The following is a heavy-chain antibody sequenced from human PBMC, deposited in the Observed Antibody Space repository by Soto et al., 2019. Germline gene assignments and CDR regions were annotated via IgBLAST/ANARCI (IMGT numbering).Heavy chain of an antibody. V-gene: IGHV3-74*01. CDR2: INSDGSST. CDR1: GFTFSSYW. J-gene: IGHJ6*03. CDR3: ARDPTTVTTLYYYYYMDV. D-gene: IGHD4-17*01. Sequence: GSLRLSCAASGFTFSSYWMHWVRQAPGKGLVWVSRINSDGSSTSYADSVKGRFTISRDNAKNTLYLQMNSLRAEDTAVYYCARDPTTVTTLYYYYYMDVWGKGTTVTVSS.